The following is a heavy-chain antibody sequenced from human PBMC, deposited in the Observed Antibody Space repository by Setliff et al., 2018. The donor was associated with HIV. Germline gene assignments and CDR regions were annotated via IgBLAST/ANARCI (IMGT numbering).Heavy chain of an antibody. CDR1: GGSLSGHY. J-gene: IGHJ4*02. V-gene: IGHV4-34*01. CDR3: ARFHPDDYDSNYYGYYFDY. Sequence: SLTCAVYGGSLSGHYWSWIRQPPGKGLEWIGESNHVGRTNYNPSLKSRVTIAVDTSKNQFSLKLTSVTAADTAVYYCARFHPDDYDSNYYGYYFDYWGQGTLVTVSS. CDR2: SNHVGRT. D-gene: IGHD3-22*01.